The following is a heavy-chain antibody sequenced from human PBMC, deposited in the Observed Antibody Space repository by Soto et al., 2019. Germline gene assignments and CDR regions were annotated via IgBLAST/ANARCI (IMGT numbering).Heavy chain of an antibody. Sequence: SVKVSCKASGGTFSSYAISWVRQAPGQGLEWMGGIIPIFGTANYAQKFQGRVTITADKSTSTAYMELSSLRSEDTAVYYCAREEGVPMGYYYYGMDVWGQGTTVTVSS. CDR2: IIPIFGTA. V-gene: IGHV1-69*06. J-gene: IGHJ6*02. CDR3: AREEGVPMGYYYYGMDV. CDR1: GGTFSSYA. D-gene: IGHD3-16*01.